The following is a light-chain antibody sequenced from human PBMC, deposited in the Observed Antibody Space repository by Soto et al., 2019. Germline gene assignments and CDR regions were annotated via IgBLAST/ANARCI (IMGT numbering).Light chain of an antibody. CDR2: DAS. Sequence: DIQLTQSPSSLSASLGDRVTITCRASQDISNYLNWYKQKPGKAPKLLSYDASNLETGVPSRFSGSGSGTDFTFTISSLQPEDIETYYCQQYDNLPLTFGGGTKVDIK. CDR3: QQYDNLPLT. J-gene: IGKJ4*01. V-gene: IGKV1-33*01. CDR1: QDISNY.